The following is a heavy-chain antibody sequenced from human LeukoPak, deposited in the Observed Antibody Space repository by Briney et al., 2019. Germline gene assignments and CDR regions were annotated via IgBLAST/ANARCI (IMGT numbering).Heavy chain of an antibody. CDR2: ISAYNGNT. D-gene: IGHD3-22*01. J-gene: IGHJ4*02. CDR3: ARVFLDSSGYWGPGY. Sequence: GASVKVSCKASGYTFTSYGTSWVRQAPGQGLEWMGWISAYNGNTNYAQKLQGRVTMTTDTSTSTAYMELRSLRSDDTAVYYCARVFLDSSGYWGPGYWGQGTLVTVSS. CDR1: GYTFTSYG. V-gene: IGHV1-18*01.